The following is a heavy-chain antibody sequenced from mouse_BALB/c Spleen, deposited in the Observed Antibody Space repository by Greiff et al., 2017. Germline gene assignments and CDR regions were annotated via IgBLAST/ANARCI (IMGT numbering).Heavy chain of an antibody. CDR3: ARRPHYYGNYNYAMDY. J-gene: IGHJ4*01. CDR2: ISYDGSN. Sequence: VQLKQSGPGLVKPSQSLSLTCSVTGYSITSCYYWYWIRQFPGNQLEWMGYISYDGSNNYNPSLKNRISITRDTSKNQFFLKLNSVTTEDTAKYNCARRPHYYGNYNYAMDYWGQGTAVTVSS. D-gene: IGHD2-1*01. CDR1: GYSITSCYY. V-gene: IGHV3-6*02.